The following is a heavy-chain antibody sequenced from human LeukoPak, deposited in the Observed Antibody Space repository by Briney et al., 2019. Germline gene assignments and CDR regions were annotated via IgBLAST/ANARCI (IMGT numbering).Heavy chain of an antibody. D-gene: IGHD3-9*01. CDR3: ARGVRYFDWLIIGPLVRDYYYYMDV. CDR2: IYYSGST. V-gene: IGHV4-34*01. CDR1: GGSFSGYY. J-gene: IGHJ6*03. Sequence: PSETLSLTCAVYGGSFSGYYWGWIRQPPGKGLEWIGSIYYSGSTYYNPSLKSRVTISVDTSKNQFSLKLSSVTAADTAVYYCARGVRYFDWLIIGPLVRDYYYYMDVWGKGTTVTVSS.